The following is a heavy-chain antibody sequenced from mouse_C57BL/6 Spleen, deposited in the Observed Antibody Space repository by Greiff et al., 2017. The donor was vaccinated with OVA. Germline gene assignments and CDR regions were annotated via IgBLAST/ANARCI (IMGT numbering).Heavy chain of an antibody. J-gene: IGHJ2*01. CDR3: ARVGGTMDFDY. D-gene: IGHD4-1*01. CDR1: GYTFTDYN. CDR2: INPNNGGT. Sequence: EVKLQESGPELVKPGASVKMSCKASGYTFTDYNMHWVKQSHGKSLEWIGYINPNNGGTSYNQKFKGKATLTVNKSSSTAYMELRSLTSEDSAVYYCARVGGTMDFDYWGQGTTLTVSS. V-gene: IGHV1-22*01.